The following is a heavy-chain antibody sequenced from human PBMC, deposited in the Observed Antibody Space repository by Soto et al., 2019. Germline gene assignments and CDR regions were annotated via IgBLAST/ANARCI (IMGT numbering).Heavy chain of an antibody. J-gene: IGHJ4*02. CDR3: ATKYQNYIDH. CDR1: GFTFSTFA. Sequence: GGSLRLSCVASGFTFSTFAMTWMRQTPGKGLEWVASVGDNGVRTNVTDSLKGRFIMSRDNSKDTFTLEMSSLRVEDTGIYYCATKYQNYIDHWGQGVRVTDSS. D-gene: IGHD6-6*01. CDR2: VGDNGVRT. V-gene: IGHV3-23*01.